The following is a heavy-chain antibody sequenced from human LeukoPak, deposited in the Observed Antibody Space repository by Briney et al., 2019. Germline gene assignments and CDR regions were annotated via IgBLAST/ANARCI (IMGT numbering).Heavy chain of an antibody. V-gene: IGHV4-39*01. CDR3: ARIYSGYDYGDY. J-gene: IGHJ4*02. Sequence: SETLSLTCTVSGGSISSSSYYWGWIRQPPGKGLEWIGSIYYSGSTYYNPSLKSRVTISVDTSKNQFSLKLSSVTAADTAVYYCARIYSGYDYGDYWGQGTLVTVSS. CDR1: GGSISSSSYY. CDR2: IYYSGST. D-gene: IGHD5-12*01.